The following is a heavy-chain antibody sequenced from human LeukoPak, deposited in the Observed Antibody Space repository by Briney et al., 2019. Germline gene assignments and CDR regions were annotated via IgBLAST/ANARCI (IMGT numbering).Heavy chain of an antibody. D-gene: IGHD3-3*01. V-gene: IGHV3-7*03. CDR2: TKLDGSEK. CDR3: ARDQYDTWSRRGNFDS. J-gene: IGHJ4*02. CDR1: GFTFGKYW. Sequence: GGSLRLSCVASGFTFGKYWMSWVRQAPGKGLEWVANTKLDGSEKNYVDSVKGRFTISRDNTKNSLYLQMNSLRAEDTAVFYSARDQYDTWSRRGNFDSWGQGTLVIVSS.